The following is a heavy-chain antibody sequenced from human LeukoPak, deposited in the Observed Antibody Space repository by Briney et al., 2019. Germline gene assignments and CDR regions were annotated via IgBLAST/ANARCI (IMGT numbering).Heavy chain of an antibody. D-gene: IGHD6-6*01. CDR3: AREGYSSSSSYFDY. CDR2: IYYSGST. Sequence: SETLSLTCTVSGGSISFYYWSWIRQPPGKGLEWIGYIYYSGSTNYNPSLKSRVTISVDTSKNQFSLKLSSVTAADTAVYYWAREGYSSSSSYFDYWGQGTLVTVSS. J-gene: IGHJ4*02. CDR1: GGSISFYY. V-gene: IGHV4-59*01.